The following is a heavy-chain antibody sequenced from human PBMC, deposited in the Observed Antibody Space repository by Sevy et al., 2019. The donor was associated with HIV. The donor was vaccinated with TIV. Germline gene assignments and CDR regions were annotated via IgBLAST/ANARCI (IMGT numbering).Heavy chain of an antibody. CDR2: IRYDGSNK. CDR1: GFTFSSYG. V-gene: IGHV3-30*02. CDR3: AKDREYQLLSYNYYYYGMDV. D-gene: IGHD2-2*01. Sequence: GGSLRLSCAASGFTFSSYGMHWVRQAPGKGLEWVAFIRYDGSNKYYADSVKGRFTISRDNSKNTLYLQMNSLSAEDTAVYYCAKDREYQLLSYNYYYYGMDVWGQGTTVTVSS. J-gene: IGHJ6*02.